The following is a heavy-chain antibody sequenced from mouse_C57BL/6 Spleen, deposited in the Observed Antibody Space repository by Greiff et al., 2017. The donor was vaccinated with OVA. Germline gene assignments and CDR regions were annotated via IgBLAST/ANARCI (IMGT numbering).Heavy chain of an antibody. V-gene: IGHV5-4*01. J-gene: IGHJ2*01. CDR1: GFTFSSYA. Sequence: DVHLVESGGGLVKPGGSLKLSCAASGFTFSSYAMSWVRQTPEKRLEWVATISDGGSYTYYPDNVKGRFTISRDNAKNNRYLQMSHLKSEDTAMSYCARVYFDYWGQGTTLTVSS. CDR3: ARVYFDY. CDR2: ISDGGSYT.